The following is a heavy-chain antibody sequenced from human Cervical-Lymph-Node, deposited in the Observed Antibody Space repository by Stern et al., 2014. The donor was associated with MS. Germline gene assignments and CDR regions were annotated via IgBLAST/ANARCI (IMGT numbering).Heavy chain of an antibody. D-gene: IGHD3-10*01. Sequence: QVQLVQSGTEVKKSGASVRVSCKASGYTFSIYYMHWVRQAPGQGLEWLGIINPSTGSTTYAQKFQDRVTMTNDTSTSTVYLEMSNLMSEDTAVYYCARQNMVRGVTELDFWGQGTLVTVSS. CDR1: GYTFSIYY. CDR3: ARQNMVRGVTELDF. J-gene: IGHJ4*02. CDR2: INPSTGST. V-gene: IGHV1-46*01.